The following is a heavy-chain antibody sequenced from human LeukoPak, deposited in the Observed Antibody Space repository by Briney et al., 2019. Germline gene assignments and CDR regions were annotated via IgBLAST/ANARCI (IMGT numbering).Heavy chain of an antibody. V-gene: IGHV4-61*02. CDR1: GASISSGCYY. Sequence: LSLTCPVAGASISSGCYYWSWLRQPAGKGLEWFGRICTTGSTNYNASLQSRVIISLDTYKNQFSLKLSSGTAADTAMYYCARGEGGATESGVFDIWGQGTMVTVTS. CDR2: ICTTGST. CDR3: ARGEGGATESGVFDI. J-gene: IGHJ3*02. D-gene: IGHD1-26*01.